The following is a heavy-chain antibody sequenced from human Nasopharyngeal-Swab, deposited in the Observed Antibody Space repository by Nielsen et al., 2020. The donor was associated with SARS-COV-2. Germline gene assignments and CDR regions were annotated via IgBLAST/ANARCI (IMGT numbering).Heavy chain of an antibody. V-gene: IGHV3-21*01. D-gene: IGHD6-6*01. J-gene: IGHJ6*02. Sequence: GESLKISCAASGFTFSSYAMHWVRQAPGKGLEWVSSISSSSSYIYYADSVKGRFTISRDNAKNSLYLQMNSLRAEDTAVYYCASHPASSSSVYYYYGMDVWGQGTTVTVSS. CDR2: ISSSSSYI. CDR1: GFTFSSYA. CDR3: ASHPASSSSVYYYYGMDV.